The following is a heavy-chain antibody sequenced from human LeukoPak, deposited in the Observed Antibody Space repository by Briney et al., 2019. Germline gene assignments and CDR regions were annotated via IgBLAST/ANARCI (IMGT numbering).Heavy chain of an antibody. CDR2: IIPIFGTA. CDR1: GGTFTIYG. V-gene: IGHV1-69*05. Sequence: ASVTVSFTASGGTFTIYGISWVRQAPGQGLEWMGRIIPIFGTANYAQKFQGRVTITTDKSTSTAYMELSSLRSEDTAVYYCARDRFGGEQNWGQGTLVTVSS. J-gene: IGHJ4*02. CDR3: ARDRFGGEQN. D-gene: IGHD3-16*01.